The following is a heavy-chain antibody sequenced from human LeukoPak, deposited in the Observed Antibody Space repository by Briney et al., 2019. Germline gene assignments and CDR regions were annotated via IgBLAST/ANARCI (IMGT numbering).Heavy chain of an antibody. CDR3: TRVDTGMHYYYYYMDV. Sequence: GGSLRLSCTASGFIFGDYAMSWFRQAPGKGLEWVGFIRSKAYGGTTEYAASVKGRFTISRDDSKSIAYLQMNSLKTEDTAVYYCTRVDTGMHYYYYYMDVWGKGTTVTVSS. J-gene: IGHJ6*03. D-gene: IGHD5-18*01. CDR2: IRSKAYGGTT. CDR1: GFIFGDYA. V-gene: IGHV3-49*03.